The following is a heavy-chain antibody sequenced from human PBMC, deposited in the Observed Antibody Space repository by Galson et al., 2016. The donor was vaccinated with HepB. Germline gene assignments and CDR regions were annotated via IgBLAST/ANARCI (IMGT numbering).Heavy chain of an antibody. J-gene: IGHJ4*02. CDR2: IRNKANSYTT. CDR3: ARRNGGSDYSDN. CDR1: GFSFSDYY. D-gene: IGHD1-26*01. V-gene: IGHV3-72*01. Sequence: SLRLSCAASGFSFSDYYMDWVRQAPGKGLEWVGRIRNKANSYTTEYAASVKGRFTMSRDDSKNSLYLQMNSLKIEDKAVYFCARRNGGSDYSDNWGPGTLVTISS.